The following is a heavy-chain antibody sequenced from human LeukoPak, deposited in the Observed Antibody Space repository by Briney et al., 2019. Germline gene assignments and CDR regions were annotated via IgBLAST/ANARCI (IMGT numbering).Heavy chain of an antibody. CDR1: GGSISSYGYY. CDR2: IFYSGST. Sequence: PSETLSLTCTVSGGSISSYGYYWDWIRQPPGKGLQWIGNIFYSGSTYYSPSLKSRVTISMDTSKDQFSLKLSSVTAADTAVYYCARRSVTAIPTIGFDYWGQGALVTVSS. D-gene: IGHD2-21*02. J-gene: IGHJ4*02. CDR3: ARRSVTAIPTIGFDY. V-gene: IGHV4-39*01.